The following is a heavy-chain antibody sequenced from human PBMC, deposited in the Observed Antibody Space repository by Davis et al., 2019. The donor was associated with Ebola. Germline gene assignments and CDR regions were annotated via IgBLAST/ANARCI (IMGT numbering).Heavy chain of an antibody. V-gene: IGHV1-18*01. J-gene: IGHJ4*02. D-gene: IGHD3-16*01. CDR2: ISAYNGNT. CDR1: GYTFTSYG. CDR3: ARVRLRRQFDY. Sequence: AASVKVSCKASGYTFTSYGISWVRQAPGQGLEWMGRISAYNGNTNYAQKLQGRVTMTTDTSTSTAYMELRSLRSDDTAVYYCARVRLRRQFDYWGQGTLVTVSS.